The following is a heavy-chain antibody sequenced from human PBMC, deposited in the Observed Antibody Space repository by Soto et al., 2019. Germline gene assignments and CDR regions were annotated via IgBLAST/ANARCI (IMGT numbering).Heavy chain of an antibody. Sequence: ESGPTLVNPTQTLTLTCTFSGFSLSTSGMCVSWIRQPPGKALEWLARIDWDDDKYYSTSLKTRLTISKDTSKNQVVLTMTNMDPVDTATYYCARTDAGVLEWLLYDYWGQGTLVTVSS. V-gene: IGHV2-70*11. CDR1: GFSLSTSGMC. CDR3: ARTDAGVLEWLLYDY. CDR2: IDWDDDK. D-gene: IGHD3-3*01. J-gene: IGHJ4*02.